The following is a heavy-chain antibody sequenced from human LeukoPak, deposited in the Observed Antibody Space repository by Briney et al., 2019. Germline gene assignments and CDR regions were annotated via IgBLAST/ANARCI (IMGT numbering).Heavy chain of an antibody. D-gene: IGHD5-12*01. CDR3: AKDRGWYSGYDYEFDY. CDR2: IYNDGSST. V-gene: IGHV3-74*01. J-gene: IGHJ4*02. CDR1: GFTFSNYW. Sequence: GGSLRLSCAASGFTFSNYWMHWVRQAPGKGLVWVSRIYNDGSSTSYADSVKGRFTISRDNSKNTLYLQMNSLRAEDTAVYYCAKDRGWYSGYDYEFDYWGQGTLVTVSS.